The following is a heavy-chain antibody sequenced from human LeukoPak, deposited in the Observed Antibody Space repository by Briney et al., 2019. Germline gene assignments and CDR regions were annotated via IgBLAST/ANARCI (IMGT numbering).Heavy chain of an antibody. CDR3: AKVLGAARRWDAFDI. CDR1: GFTFSSYA. CDR2: ISGSGGST. J-gene: IGHJ3*02. Sequence: GGSLRLSCAASGFTFSSYAMSWVRQAPGKGLEWVSAISGSGGSTYYADSVKGRFTISRDNSKNTLYLQMNSLGAEDTAVYYCAKVLGAARRWDAFDIWGQGTMVTVSS. V-gene: IGHV3-23*01. D-gene: IGHD3-3*02.